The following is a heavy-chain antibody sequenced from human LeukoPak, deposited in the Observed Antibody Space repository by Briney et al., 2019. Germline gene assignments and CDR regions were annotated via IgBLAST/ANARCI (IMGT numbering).Heavy chain of an antibody. V-gene: IGHV1-18*01. CDR3: ARDRKLLGGDWFDP. J-gene: IGHJ5*02. Sequence: GASVKVSCRASGYTFTSYGISWVRQAPGQGLEWMGWISAYNGNTNYAQKLQGRVTMTTDTSTSTAYMELRSLRSDDTAVYYCARDRKLLGGDWFDPWGQGTLVTVSS. D-gene: IGHD2-15*01. CDR1: GYTFTSYG. CDR2: ISAYNGNT.